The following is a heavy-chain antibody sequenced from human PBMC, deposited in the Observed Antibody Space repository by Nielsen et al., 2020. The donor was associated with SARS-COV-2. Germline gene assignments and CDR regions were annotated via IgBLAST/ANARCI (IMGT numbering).Heavy chain of an antibody. J-gene: IGHJ5*02. CDR1: GFTFSSYG. Sequence: SLKISCAASGFTFSSYGMHWVRQAPGKGLEWVAVIWYDGSNKYYADSVKGRFTISRDNSKNTLYLQMNSLRAEDTAVYYCARDLGFGELLMWFDPWGQGTLGTVSS. V-gene: IGHV3-33*01. D-gene: IGHD3-10*01. CDR2: IWYDGSNK. CDR3: ARDLGFGELLMWFDP.